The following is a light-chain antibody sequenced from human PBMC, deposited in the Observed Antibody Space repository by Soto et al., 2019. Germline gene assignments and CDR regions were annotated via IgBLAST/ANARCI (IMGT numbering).Light chain of an antibody. V-gene: IGLV1-47*01. CDR1: SSNIGSND. Sequence: QSVLTQPPSASGTPGQRVTISCSGSSSNIGSNDAFWYQQLPGTAPKLLIYRSNQRPSGVPDRFSGSKSGTSASLAISELRSEDEADYYCASWDYSLSGVLFGGGTKLTVL. CDR3: ASWDYSLSGVL. J-gene: IGLJ2*01. CDR2: RSN.